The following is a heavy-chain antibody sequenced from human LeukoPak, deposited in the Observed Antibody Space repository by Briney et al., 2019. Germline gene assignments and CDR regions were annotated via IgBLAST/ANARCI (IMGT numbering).Heavy chain of an antibody. V-gene: IGHV3-53*01. CDR1: GFTVSSNY. CDR3: ARDRYSYGAEDEYYYYGMDV. J-gene: IGHJ6*02. Sequence: GGSLRLSCAASGFTVSSNYMSWVRQAPGKGLEWVSVIYSGGSTYYADSVKGRFTISRDNSKNTLYLQMNSLRAEDTAVYYCARDRYSYGAEDEYYYYGMDVWGQGTTVTVSS. CDR2: IYSGGST. D-gene: IGHD5-18*01.